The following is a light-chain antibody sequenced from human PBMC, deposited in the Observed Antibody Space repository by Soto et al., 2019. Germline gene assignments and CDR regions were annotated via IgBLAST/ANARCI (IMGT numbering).Light chain of an antibody. CDR1: QSVSSY. V-gene: IGKV3-11*01. CDR2: DAS. Sequence: EIVLTQSPATLSLSPGERATLSCRASQSVSSYLAWYQQKPGQAPRLLIYDASSRATGIPARFSGSGSGTDFTLPISSLEPEDFAVYYCQQRSNWPPEYTFGQGTKLEIK. J-gene: IGKJ2*01. CDR3: QQRSNWPPEYT.